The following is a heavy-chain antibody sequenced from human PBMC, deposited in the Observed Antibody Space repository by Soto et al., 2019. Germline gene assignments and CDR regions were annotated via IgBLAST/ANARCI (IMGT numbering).Heavy chain of an antibody. V-gene: IGHV4-31*03. CDR2: IYYSGST. J-gene: IGHJ6*02. Sequence: QVQLQESGPGLVKPSQTLSLTCTVSGGSISSGGYYWSWIRQHPEKGLEWIGYIYYSGSTYYNPSLKSRVTISVDTSKNQFSLKLSSVTAADTAVYYCARDGGRIAPAGTARYGMDVWGQGTTVTVSS. D-gene: IGHD6-13*01. CDR1: GGSISSGGYY. CDR3: ARDGGRIAPAGTARYGMDV.